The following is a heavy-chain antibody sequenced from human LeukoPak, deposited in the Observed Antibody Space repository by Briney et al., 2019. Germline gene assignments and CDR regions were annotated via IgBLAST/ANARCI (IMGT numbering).Heavy chain of an antibody. CDR1: GGSISSYY. V-gene: IGHV4-59*01. Sequence: SETLSLTCTVSGGSISSYYWSWIRQPPGKGLEWIGYISYSGSTNYNPSLKSRVTISVDTSKNQLSLKLSSVTAADTAVYYCARARSGRSFWFDPWGQGTLVTVSS. CDR2: ISYSGST. CDR3: ARARSGRSFWFDP. J-gene: IGHJ5*02. D-gene: IGHD3-3*01.